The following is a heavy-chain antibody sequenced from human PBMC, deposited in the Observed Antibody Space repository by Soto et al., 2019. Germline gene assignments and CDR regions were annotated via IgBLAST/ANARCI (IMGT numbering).Heavy chain of an antibody. CDR2: INAGNGNT. D-gene: IGHD3-10*02. CDR3: GRCSGLNGFDP. J-gene: IGHJ5*02. V-gene: IGHV1-3*01. CDR1: GYTFTNYA. Sequence: QVQLVQSGAEVKKPGASVKVSCKASGYTFTNYAMHWVRQAPGQRLEWMGWINAGNGNTKYSQKFQGRVTITRDTTASTAYMVLISLRSEDTAVYYCGRCSGLNGFDPWGQGTLVTVSS.